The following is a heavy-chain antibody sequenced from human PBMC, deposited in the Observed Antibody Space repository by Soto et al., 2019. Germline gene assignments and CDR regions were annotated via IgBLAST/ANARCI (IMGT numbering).Heavy chain of an antibody. CDR1: GFTFSSYS. J-gene: IGHJ6*02. D-gene: IGHD6-6*01. CDR2: ISSSSSYI. V-gene: IGHV3-21*01. CDR3: ARVIAARGRLYYYGMDV. Sequence: GGSLRLSCAASGFTFSSYSMNWVRQAPGKGLEWVSSISSSSSYIYYADSVKGRFTISRDNAKNSLYLQMNSLRAEDTAVYYCARVIAARGRLYYYGMDVWGQGTTVTVSS.